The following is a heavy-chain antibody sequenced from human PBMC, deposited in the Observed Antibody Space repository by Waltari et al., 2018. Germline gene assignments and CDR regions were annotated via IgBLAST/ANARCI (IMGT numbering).Heavy chain of an antibody. J-gene: IGHJ4*02. CDR1: GFTFSNHA. V-gene: IGHV3-30-3*01. CDR2: ISYDGSKK. Sequence: VQLVEAGGGLVQPGRSRSLRWAGSGFTFSNHAMPGVRQAPGKGLEWVSVISYDGSKKYYADSVKGRFTISRDNSMNTLYLQVNSLRGEDTAVYYCARDLSSPDAYWGQGTLVTVSS. D-gene: IGHD2-2*01. CDR3: ARDLSSPDAY.